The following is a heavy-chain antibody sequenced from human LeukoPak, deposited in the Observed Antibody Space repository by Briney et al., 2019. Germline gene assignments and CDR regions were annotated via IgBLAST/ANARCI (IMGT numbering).Heavy chain of an antibody. CDR1: GYDFTNYW. Sequence: GEALEISFQGSGYDFTNYWIGWVRPMPGKGLGWMGIIYPGDSDTRYSPSFQGQVTISADKSIKTAYLQWSSLKASDTAMYYCARPYFDSSGYYFDYWGQGTLVTVSS. CDR2: IYPGDSDT. D-gene: IGHD3-22*01. J-gene: IGHJ4*02. V-gene: IGHV5-51*01. CDR3: ARPYFDSSGYYFDY.